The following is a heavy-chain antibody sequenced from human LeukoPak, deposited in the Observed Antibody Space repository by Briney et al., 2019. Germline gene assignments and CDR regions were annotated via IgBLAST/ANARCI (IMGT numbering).Heavy chain of an antibody. CDR1: GGSISSSSYY. V-gene: IGHV4-39*07. D-gene: IGHD1-26*01. J-gene: IGHJ6*03. CDR3: ARGSYSGSYGVRYYYMDV. Sequence: MASETLSLTCTVSGGSISSSSYYWGWIRQPPGKGLEWIGEINHSGSTNYNPSLKSRVTISVDTSKNQFSLKLSSVTAADTAVYYCARGSYSGSYGVRYYYMDVWGKGTTVTVSS. CDR2: INHSGST.